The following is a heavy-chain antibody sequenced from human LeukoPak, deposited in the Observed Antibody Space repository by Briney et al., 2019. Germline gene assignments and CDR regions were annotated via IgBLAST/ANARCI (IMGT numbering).Heavy chain of an antibody. CDR2: IYPGDSDT. Sequence: KHGESLKISCKGSGYIFTSYWIGWVRQLPGKGLEWMGIIYPGDSDTRYSPSFQGQVTISADKSISTAYLQWSSLKASDTAMYYCARSITIFGVIYGMDVWGQGTTVTVSS. V-gene: IGHV5-51*01. CDR3: ARSITIFGVIYGMDV. CDR1: GYIFTSYW. J-gene: IGHJ6*02. D-gene: IGHD3-3*01.